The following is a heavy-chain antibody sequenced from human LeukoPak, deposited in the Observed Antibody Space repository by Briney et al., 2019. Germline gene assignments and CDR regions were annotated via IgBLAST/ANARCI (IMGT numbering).Heavy chain of an antibody. V-gene: IGHV4-59*01. CDR2: IYSGGST. J-gene: IGHJ4*02. CDR1: GGXISSYY. CDR3: ARVGACSGGSCYEDS. D-gene: IGHD2-15*01. Sequence: SETLSLTCIVSGGXISSYYCSWIRQSPGKGLEWIAYIYSGGSTNYNPSLKSRVTISVDTSKSHFSLKLNSVTAADTAVYYCARVGACSGGSCYEDSWGQGTLVTVSS.